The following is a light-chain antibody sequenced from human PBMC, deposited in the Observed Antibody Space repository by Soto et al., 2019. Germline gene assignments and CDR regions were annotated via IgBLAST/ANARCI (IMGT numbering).Light chain of an antibody. V-gene: IGKV1-39*01. CDR2: SAS. Sequence: DIQMTQSPSSLSASVGDRVTITCRASQSISSYLNWYQQKPGKAPKLLIYSASSLQSGVPSRFRGSGSGTDLTLTLRSLQPEDFATYDCHQSYSTPLTCGGGTKVEIK. J-gene: IGKJ4*01. CDR3: HQSYSTPLT. CDR1: QSISSY.